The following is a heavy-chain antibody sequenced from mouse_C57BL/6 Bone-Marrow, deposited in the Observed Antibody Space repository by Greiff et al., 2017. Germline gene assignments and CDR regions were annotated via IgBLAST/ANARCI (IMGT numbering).Heavy chain of an antibody. Sequence: QVQLQQPGAELVRPGSSVKLSCKASGYTFTSYWMDWVKQRPGQGLEWIGNIYPSDSETHYNQKFKDKATLTVDKSSSAAYMQLSSLTSEDSAVYYSARKGWLPYAMDDWGPGTSVTVSS. CDR3: ARKGWLPYAMDD. CDR2: IYPSDSET. D-gene: IGHD2-3*01. CDR1: GYTFTSYW. V-gene: IGHV1-61*01. J-gene: IGHJ4*01.